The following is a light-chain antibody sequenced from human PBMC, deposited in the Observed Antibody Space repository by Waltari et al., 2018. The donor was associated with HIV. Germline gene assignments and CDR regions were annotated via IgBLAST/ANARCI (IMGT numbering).Light chain of an antibody. CDR3: QQYYKGPLGIT. J-gene: IGKJ5*01. CDR1: QSVSSN. CDR2: GAT. V-gene: IGKV3-15*01. Sequence: EKVMTQSPDTLSVSPGGRATLFCRASQSVSSNLAWYQQKPGQGPRLLIYGATTRATGFPARFGGSGSGTEFTLTISSLQSEDFGVYYCQQYYKGPLGITFGQGTRLEI.